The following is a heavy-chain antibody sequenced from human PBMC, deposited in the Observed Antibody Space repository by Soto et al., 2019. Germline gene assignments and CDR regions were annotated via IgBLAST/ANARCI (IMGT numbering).Heavy chain of an antibody. CDR1: GFTFSSYS. Sequence: EVQLVESGGGLVKPGGSLRLSFEASGFTFSSYSMNWVRQAPGKGLEWVSSISSSSSYIYYADSVKGRFTISRDNAKNSLYLQMNSLRAEDTAVYYCARGSIAARPEFDYWGQGTLVTVSS. CDR2: ISSSSSYI. J-gene: IGHJ4*02. V-gene: IGHV3-21*01. D-gene: IGHD6-6*01. CDR3: ARGSIAARPEFDY.